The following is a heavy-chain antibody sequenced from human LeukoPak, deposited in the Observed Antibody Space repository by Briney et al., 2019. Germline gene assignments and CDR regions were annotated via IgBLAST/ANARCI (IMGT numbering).Heavy chain of an antibody. CDR2: IYHSGST. V-gene: IGHV4-4*02. Sequence: PGGPLRLSCAASGFTVSSNYMSWVRQPPGKGLEWIGEIYHSGSTNYNPSLKSRVTISVDKSKNQFSLKLSSVTAADTAVYYCARGYCSGGSCYSYYYYNYMDVWGKGTTVTVSS. CDR1: GFTVSSNY. D-gene: IGHD2-15*01. CDR3: ARGYCSGGSCYSYYYYNYMDV. J-gene: IGHJ6*03.